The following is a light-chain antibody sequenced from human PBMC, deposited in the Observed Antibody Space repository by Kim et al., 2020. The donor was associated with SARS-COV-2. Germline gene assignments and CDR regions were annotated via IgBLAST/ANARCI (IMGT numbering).Light chain of an antibody. J-gene: IGKJ5*01. V-gene: IGKV3-20*01. CDR2: GAS. CDR1: QSVSSSY. CDR3: QQYGSSPLIT. Sequence: PGESATLSCRASQSVSSSYLAWYQQKPGQAPRLLIYGASSRATGIPDRFSGSGSGTDFTLTISRLEPEDCAVYYCQQYGSSPLITFGQGTRLEIK.